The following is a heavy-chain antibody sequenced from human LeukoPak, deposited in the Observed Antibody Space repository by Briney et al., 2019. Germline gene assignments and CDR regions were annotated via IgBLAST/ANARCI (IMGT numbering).Heavy chain of an antibody. CDR3: ARDSPDIVLMVYAPGGAFDI. J-gene: IGHJ3*02. CDR1: GFTFSSYS. D-gene: IGHD2-8*01. CDR2: ISSSTSYI. V-gene: IGHV3-21*01. Sequence: GGSLRLSCAASGFTFSSYSMNWVRQAPGKGLEWVSSISSSTSYIYYADSVEGRFTISRDNAKNSLYLQMNSLRAEDTAVYYCARDSPDIVLMVYAPGGAFDIWGQGTMVTVSS.